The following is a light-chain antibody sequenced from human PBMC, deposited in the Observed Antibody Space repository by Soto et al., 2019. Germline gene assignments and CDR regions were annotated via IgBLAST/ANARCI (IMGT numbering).Light chain of an antibody. V-gene: IGKV2-28*01. CDR2: LGS. CDR1: QSLLHSNGYNY. Sequence: DIVMTQSPLSLPVTPGEPASISFRCSQSLLHSNGYNYLDWYLQKPGQSPQLLIYLGSNRSSGVPDRFSGSGSGTDFTLKISRVEAEDVGVYYCMQALQTPYTFGQGTRLEIK. CDR3: MQALQTPYT. J-gene: IGKJ5*01.